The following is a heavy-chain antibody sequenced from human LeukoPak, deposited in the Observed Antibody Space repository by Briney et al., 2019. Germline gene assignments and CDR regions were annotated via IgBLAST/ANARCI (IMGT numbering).Heavy chain of an antibody. CDR3: ARDVNDAFDI. CDR1: GGPISSYY. J-gene: IGHJ3*02. Sequence: SETLSLTCTVSGGPISSYYWSWIRQPPGKGLEWIGYIYYSGSTNYNPSLKSRVTISVDTSKNQFSLKLSSVTAADTAVYYCARDVNDAFDIWGQGTMVTVSS. V-gene: IGHV4-59*01. D-gene: IGHD2/OR15-2a*01. CDR2: IYYSGST.